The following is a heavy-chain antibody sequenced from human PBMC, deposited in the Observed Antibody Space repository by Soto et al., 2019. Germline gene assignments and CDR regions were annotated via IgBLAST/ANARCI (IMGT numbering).Heavy chain of an antibody. V-gene: IGHV3-48*01. J-gene: IGHJ5*02. CDR3: ARVGDIVVVPAASTWFDP. CDR1: GFPFSSYS. CDR2: ISSSSSTI. D-gene: IGHD2-2*01. Sequence: GGSLRLSCAASGFPFSSYSMNWVRQAPGKGLEWVSYISSSSSTIYYADSVKGRFTISRDNAKNSLYLQMNSLRAEDTAVYYCARVGDIVVVPAASTWFDPWGQGTLVTVSS.